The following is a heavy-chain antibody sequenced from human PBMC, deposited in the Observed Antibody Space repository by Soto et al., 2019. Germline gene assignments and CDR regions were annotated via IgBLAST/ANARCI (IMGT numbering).Heavy chain of an antibody. CDR1: GSTFSYYG. CDR2: IWYDGSIK. D-gene: IGHD3-16*01. CDR3: ARDGGSHGPSYFDS. Sequence: VHLVESGGGVVQPGRSLRLSCAASGSTFSYYGMNWVRQAPGKGPEWVAVIWYDGSIKYYAESVKGRFSISRDNSKNTLYLNMNSLRPDDTAVYYCARDGGSHGPSYFDSWGQGRQVIASS. V-gene: IGHV3-33*01. J-gene: IGHJ4*02.